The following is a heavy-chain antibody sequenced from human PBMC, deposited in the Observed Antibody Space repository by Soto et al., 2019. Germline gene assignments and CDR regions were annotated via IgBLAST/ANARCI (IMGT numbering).Heavy chain of an antibody. V-gene: IGHV3-23*01. CDR3: AKADRYYYGMDV. Sequence: PGGSLSLSCAASGFTFSSYAMSGVRQAPGKGLEWVSAISGSGGSTYYADSVKGRFTISRDNSKNTLYLQMNSLRAEDTAVYYCAKADRYYYGMDVWGQGTTVTVSS. CDR2: ISGSGGST. J-gene: IGHJ6*02. CDR1: GFTFSSYA.